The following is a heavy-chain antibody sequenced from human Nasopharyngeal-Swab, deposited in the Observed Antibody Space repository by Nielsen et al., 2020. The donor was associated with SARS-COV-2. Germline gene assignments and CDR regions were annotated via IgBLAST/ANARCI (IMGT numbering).Heavy chain of an antibody. CDR3: ARCSGWDRRNDN. V-gene: IGHV4-4*02. D-gene: IGHD6-19*01. CDR2: IYHSGST. Sequence: WIRQPPGKGLEWIGEIYHSGSTNYNPSLKSRVTLSVDKSKNQFSLKLSSVTAADTAVYYCARCSGWDRRNDNWGQGTLVTVSS. J-gene: IGHJ4*02.